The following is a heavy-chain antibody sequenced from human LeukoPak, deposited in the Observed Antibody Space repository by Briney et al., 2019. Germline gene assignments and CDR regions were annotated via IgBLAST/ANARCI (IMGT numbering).Heavy chain of an antibody. CDR2: INPNGGGT. CDR3: ARASGYNYNLDF. J-gene: IGHJ4*02. Sequence: ASVKVSCKASGYLFTGYYVHWARQAPGQGLEWMGWINPNGGGTNYAQRFQGRVTMPRDTSISTAYMELVSLRFDDTAVYYCARASGYNYNLDFWGQGTLVTVSS. D-gene: IGHD5-24*01. V-gene: IGHV1-2*02. CDR1: GYLFTGYY.